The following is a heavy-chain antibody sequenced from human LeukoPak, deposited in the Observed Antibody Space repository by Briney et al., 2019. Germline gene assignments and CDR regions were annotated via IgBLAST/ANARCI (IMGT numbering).Heavy chain of an antibody. D-gene: IGHD1-14*01. CDR1: GFSFSDYF. CDR3: VRPGLGGHYIDY. Sequence: PGGSLRLSCAASGFSFSDYFMTWIRQAPGQGLEWITYISGTGDIIYYADSVKGRFAISRDNAKRSLFLQMNNLRVVDTAVYYCVRPGLGGHYIDYWGKGTPVTVSS. CDR2: ISGTGDII. V-gene: IGHV3-11*01. J-gene: IGHJ4*02.